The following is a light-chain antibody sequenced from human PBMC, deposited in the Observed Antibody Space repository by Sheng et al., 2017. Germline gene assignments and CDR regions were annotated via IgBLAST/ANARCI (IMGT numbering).Light chain of an antibody. CDR1: HDISDF. CDR2: DVS. CDR3: QQYSSLPLT. J-gene: IGKJ3*01. V-gene: IGKV1-33*01. Sequence: DIQMTQSPSSLSPSVGDRVSVSCQASHDISDFLNWYQQKPGKAPKLLIYDVSKLQTGSRPRFSGSGSGTHFTLTISSLQPEDIGTYYCQQYSSLPLTFGPGTKV.